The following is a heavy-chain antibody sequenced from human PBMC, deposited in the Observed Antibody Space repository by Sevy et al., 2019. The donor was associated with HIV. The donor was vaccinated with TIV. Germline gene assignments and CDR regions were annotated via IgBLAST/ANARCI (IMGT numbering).Heavy chain of an antibody. CDR3: AREPQYYYGSGTYYYYYYGMDV. Sequence: GGSLRLSCAASGFTFSSYWMHWVRQAPGKGLVWVSGINSHGSSTSYADSVKGRFTISRDNAKNTLYLQMISLRAEDRVVNYCAREPQYYYGSGTYYYYYYGMDVWVQGTTVTVSS. CDR1: GFTFSSYW. J-gene: IGHJ6*02. D-gene: IGHD3-10*01. V-gene: IGHV3-74*01. CDR2: INSHGSST.